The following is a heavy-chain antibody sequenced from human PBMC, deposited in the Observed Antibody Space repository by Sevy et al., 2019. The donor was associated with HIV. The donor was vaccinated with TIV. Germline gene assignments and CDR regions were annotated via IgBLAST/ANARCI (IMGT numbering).Heavy chain of an antibody. V-gene: IGHV3-15*01. D-gene: IGHD3-3*01. J-gene: IGHJ5*02. CDR2: IKSKTDGGSA. Sequence: GGSLRLSCAASGYTFNNAWMSWVRQAPGKGLEWLGRIKSKTDGGSAEYASPVKGRFTISRDDSKSTLYLQMNRLRTEDTGVYYCTGATVFGATWFDPWGLGALVTVSS. CDR3: TGATVFGATWFDP. CDR1: GYTFNNAW.